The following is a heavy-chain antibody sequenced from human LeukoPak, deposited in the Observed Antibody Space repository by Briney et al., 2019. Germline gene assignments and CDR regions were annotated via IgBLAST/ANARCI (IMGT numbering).Heavy chain of an antibody. CDR3: ARGRPFMDV. V-gene: IGHV4-59*08. Sequence: PSETLSLTCTVSGGSVSNYYWSWIRQSPGKGLEWIGYIYYTETSYNPSLKSRVTISADTSKNQFSLKLSSVTAADTAVYYCARGRPFMDVWGKGTTVTVSS. CDR1: GGSVSNYY. D-gene: IGHD6-6*01. J-gene: IGHJ6*03. CDR2: IYYTET.